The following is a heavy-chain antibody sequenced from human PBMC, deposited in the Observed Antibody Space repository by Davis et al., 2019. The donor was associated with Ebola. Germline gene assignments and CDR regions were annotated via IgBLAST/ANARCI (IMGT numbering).Heavy chain of an antibody. CDR2: ISTNGETT. CDR1: GFTFSSHT. Sequence: GESLKISCAASGFTFSSHTMNWVRQAPGKGLESVSRISTNGETTYYAESVKGRFTISRDNSKDTLYLQMRSLRTEDTAVYYCVKDRFTVVVVHGGFDFWGQGALVTVSS. J-gene: IGHJ4*02. CDR3: VKDRFTVVVVHGGFDF. D-gene: IGHD2-15*01. V-gene: IGHV3-64D*06.